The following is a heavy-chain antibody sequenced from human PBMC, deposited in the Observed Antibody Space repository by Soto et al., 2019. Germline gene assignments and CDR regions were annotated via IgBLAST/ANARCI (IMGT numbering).Heavy chain of an antibody. V-gene: IGHV1-69*02. Sequence: QVQLVQSGAEVQKPGSSVKVSCKASGGTFSSYTISWVRQAPGQGLEWMGRIIPILGIANYAQKFQGRVTITADKSTSTAYMELSSLRSEDTAVYYCARGSDYCSSTSCYAIWGQGTLVTVSS. CDR1: GGTFSSYT. CDR2: IIPILGIA. J-gene: IGHJ4*02. CDR3: ARGSDYCSSTSCYAI. D-gene: IGHD2-2*01.